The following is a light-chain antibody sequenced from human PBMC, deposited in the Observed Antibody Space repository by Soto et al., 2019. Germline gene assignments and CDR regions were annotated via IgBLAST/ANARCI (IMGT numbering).Light chain of an antibody. CDR3: QQYHDWPKT. V-gene: IGKV3-15*01. Sequence: ETMMTQSPATLSVSPGEGAVLTCRASQSVRSYVAWYQLRPGQLPRVLIYGASTRASGIPTRFIGSGSGTYFTLTIGSLESEDSAVYYCQQYHDWPKTFGQGTKLEIK. CDR1: QSVRSY. J-gene: IGKJ1*01. CDR2: GAS.